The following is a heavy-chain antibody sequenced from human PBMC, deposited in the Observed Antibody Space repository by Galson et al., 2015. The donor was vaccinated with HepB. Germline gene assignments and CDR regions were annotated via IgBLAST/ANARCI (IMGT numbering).Heavy chain of an antibody. D-gene: IGHD6-19*01. V-gene: IGHV3-23*01. CDR1: GFTFSNYA. CDR2: ISENGVTR. Sequence: SLRLSCATSGFTFSNYAMYWVRQVPGKGLEWVSSISENGVTRQYVDSVRGRFTISRDKSKNTVNLQMNSLRGDDTAIYYCAKGSGTGWAYFDHWGHGTLVTVSS. J-gene: IGHJ4*01. CDR3: AKGSGTGWAYFDH.